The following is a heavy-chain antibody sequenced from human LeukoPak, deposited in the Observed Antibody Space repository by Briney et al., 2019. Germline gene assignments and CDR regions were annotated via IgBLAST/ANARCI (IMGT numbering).Heavy chain of an antibody. CDR3: ARRTYYYDSSGYYPAFAGIDI. CDR2: IYYSGST. D-gene: IGHD3-22*01. Sequence: PSETLSLTCTVSGGSISSGGYYWSWIRQPPGKGLEWIGYIYYSGSTNYNPSLKSRVTISVDTSKNQFSLKLSSVTAADTAVYYCARRTYYYDSSGYYPAFAGIDIWGQGTMVTVSS. V-gene: IGHV4-61*08. CDR1: GGSISSGGYY. J-gene: IGHJ3*02.